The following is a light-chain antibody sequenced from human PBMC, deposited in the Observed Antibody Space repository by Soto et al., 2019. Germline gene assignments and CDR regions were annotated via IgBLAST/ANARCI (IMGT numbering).Light chain of an antibody. CDR3: QQYHGYSLT. J-gene: IGKJ1*01. V-gene: IGKV1-5*03. CDR1: QSISIW. CDR2: KAS. Sequence: DIQMTQSPSTLSASVGDRVTITCRASQSISIWLAWYQQKPGKAPKILIYKASSLESGVPSRFRGSESGTEFILTISGLQPDDFETYYCQQYHGYSLTFGQGTKVDIK.